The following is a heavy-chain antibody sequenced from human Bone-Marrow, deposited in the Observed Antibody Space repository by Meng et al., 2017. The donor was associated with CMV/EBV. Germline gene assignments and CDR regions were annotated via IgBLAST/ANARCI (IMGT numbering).Heavy chain of an antibody. Sequence: GGSLRLSCAASEFTFSDYYMSWIRQAPGKGPEWLSYISGSSTTTYYADSVKGRFTISRDNAKKSLYRQMNSLRAEDTAVYYGARAYNVPGWFDPWGQGTPVTFSS. CDR1: EFTFSDYY. V-gene: IGHV3-11*01. D-gene: IGHD1-14*01. CDR2: ISGSSTTT. J-gene: IGHJ5*02. CDR3: ARAYNVPGWFDP.